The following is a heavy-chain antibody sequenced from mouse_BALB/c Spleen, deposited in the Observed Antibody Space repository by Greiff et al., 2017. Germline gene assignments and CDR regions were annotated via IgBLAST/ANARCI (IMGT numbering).Heavy chain of an antibody. Sequence: QVQLKESGAELVRPGTSVKISCKASGYTFTNYWLGWVKQRPGHGLEWIGDIYPGGGYTNYNEKFKGKATLTADTSSSTAYMQLSSLTSEDSAVYIFARTDYGSSDYWGQGTTLTVSS. J-gene: IGHJ2*01. CDR3: ARTDYGSSDY. CDR1: GYTFTNYW. D-gene: IGHD1-1*01. V-gene: IGHV1-63*02. CDR2: IYPGGGYT.